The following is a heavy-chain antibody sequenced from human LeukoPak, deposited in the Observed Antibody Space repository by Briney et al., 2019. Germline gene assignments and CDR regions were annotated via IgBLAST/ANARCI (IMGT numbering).Heavy chain of an antibody. CDR3: ARIYDFWSASIYYFDY. CDR1: GGSISTYY. D-gene: IGHD3-3*01. CDR2: IYYTGST. V-gene: IGHV4-59*12. J-gene: IGHJ4*02. Sequence: SETLSLTCTVSGGSISTYYWTWIRQPPGKGLEWIGYIYYTGSTKYNPSLKSRVTTSLDTSKNQFSLRLSSVTAADTAVYYCARIYDFWSASIYYFDYWGQGTLVTVSS.